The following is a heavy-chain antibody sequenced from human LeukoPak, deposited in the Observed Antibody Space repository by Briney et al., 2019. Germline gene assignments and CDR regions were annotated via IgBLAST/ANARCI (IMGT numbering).Heavy chain of an antibody. D-gene: IGHD3-3*01. Sequence: PGGSLRLSCAASGFTFSSYAMSWVRQAPGKGLEWVSAISGSGGSTYYADSVKGWFTISRDNSKNTLYLQMNSLRAEDTAVYYCAKKQLFWSGYTDYWGQGTLVTVSS. V-gene: IGHV3-23*01. CDR2: ISGSGGST. CDR3: AKKQLFWSGYTDY. J-gene: IGHJ4*02. CDR1: GFTFSSYA.